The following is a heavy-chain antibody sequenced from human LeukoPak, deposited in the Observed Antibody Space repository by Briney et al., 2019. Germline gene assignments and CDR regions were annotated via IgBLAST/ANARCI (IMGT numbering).Heavy chain of an antibody. V-gene: IGHV3-23*01. Sequence: AESLRLSCAVSGFTFSSYAMSWVRQPPGKGLEWVAGTSGSGGSTYYARSVKGRFTISRDNSKNTLYLQMSSLRVEDTAVYYCAKNGGSQCYSHLDSWGQGTLVTVSS. J-gene: IGHJ4*02. CDR1: GFTFSSYA. D-gene: IGHD2-15*01. CDR3: AKNGGSQCYSHLDS. CDR2: TSGSGGST.